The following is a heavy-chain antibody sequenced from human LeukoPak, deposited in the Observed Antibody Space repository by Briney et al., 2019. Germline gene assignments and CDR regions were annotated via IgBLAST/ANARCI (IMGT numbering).Heavy chain of an antibody. CDR3: AREVNYDFWSGYSNWFDP. CDR2: INAGNGNT. J-gene: IGHJ5*02. CDR1: GYTFTSYA. Sequence: ASVKVFCKASGYTFTSYAIHWVRQAPGQRLEWMGWINAGNGNTKYSQKFQGRVTITRDTSASTAYMELSSLRSEDTAVYYCAREVNYDFWSGYSNWFDPWGQGTLVTVSS. V-gene: IGHV1-3*01. D-gene: IGHD3-3*01.